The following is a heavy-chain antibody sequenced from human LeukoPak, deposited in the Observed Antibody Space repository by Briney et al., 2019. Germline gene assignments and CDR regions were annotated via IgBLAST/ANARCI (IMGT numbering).Heavy chain of an antibody. V-gene: IGHV4-59*01. CDR1: GGSISSYY. D-gene: IGHD6-19*01. Sequence: SETLSLTCTDAGGSISSYYSSWMRQPPRKGLEWSGYIYYSGSTNYNPSLKSRVTISVDTSKNQFSLKLSSVTAADTAAYYCARHGYSSGSLAWFDPWGQGTQVTVSS. CDR2: IYYSGST. CDR3: ARHGYSSGSLAWFDP. J-gene: IGHJ5*02.